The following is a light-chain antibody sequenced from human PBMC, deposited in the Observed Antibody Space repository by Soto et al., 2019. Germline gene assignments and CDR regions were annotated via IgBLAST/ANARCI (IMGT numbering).Light chain of an antibody. CDR3: QHRTNWPA. Sequence: EIVLTQSPATLSLSSGARATLSCRASQSVGANLAWYQQKPGQAPRLLIWDASSRATGIPARFSGSGSGTEFTLTISSLEPEDFAVYYCQHRTNWPAFGGGTKVEIK. J-gene: IGKJ4*01. CDR2: DAS. V-gene: IGKV3-11*01. CDR1: QSVGAN.